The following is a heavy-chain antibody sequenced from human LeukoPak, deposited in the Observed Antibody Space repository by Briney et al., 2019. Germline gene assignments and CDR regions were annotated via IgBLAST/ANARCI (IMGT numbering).Heavy chain of an antibody. CDR3: AREGPPDSSGNWFDP. D-gene: IGHD6-19*01. Sequence: ASVKVSCKASGYDFTAHFMHWVRQAPGQGLEWMGIINPSGGSTSYAQKFQGRVTMTRDTSTSTVYMELSSLRSEDTAVYYWAREGPPDSSGNWFDPWGQGTLVTVSS. J-gene: IGHJ5*02. CDR2: INPSGGST. CDR1: GYDFTAHF. V-gene: IGHV1-46*01.